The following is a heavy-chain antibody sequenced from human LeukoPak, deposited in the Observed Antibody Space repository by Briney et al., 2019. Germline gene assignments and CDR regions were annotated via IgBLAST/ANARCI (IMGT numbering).Heavy chain of an antibody. J-gene: IGHJ4*02. D-gene: IGHD6-19*01. Sequence: SETLSLTCTVSGSSISSYYWSWIRQPPGKGLEWIGYIYYSGSTNYNPSLKSRVTISVDTSKNQFSLKLSSVTAADTAVYYCASAGYSSGWYDYWGQGTLVTVSS. CDR1: GSSISSYY. CDR3: ASAGYSSGWYDY. V-gene: IGHV4-59*08. CDR2: IYYSGST.